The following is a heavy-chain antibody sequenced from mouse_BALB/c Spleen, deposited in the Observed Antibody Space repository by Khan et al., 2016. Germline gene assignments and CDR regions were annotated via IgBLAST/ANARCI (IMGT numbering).Heavy chain of an antibody. CDR3: ARSEYGNYVDY. V-gene: IGHV1-87*01. CDR2: IYPVDGDT. CDR1: GYIFTTYW. D-gene: IGHD1-1*02. Sequence: QVQLKQSGAELARPGASVKLSCKASGYIFTTYWMQWVKQRPGQGLEWIGAIYPVDGDTRYTQKFKGKATLTADKSSSTAYMQLSSLASEESAVYYCARSEYGNYVDYWGQGTTLTVSS. J-gene: IGHJ2*01.